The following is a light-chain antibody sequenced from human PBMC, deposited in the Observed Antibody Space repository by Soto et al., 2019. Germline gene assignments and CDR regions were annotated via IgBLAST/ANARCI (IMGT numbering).Light chain of an antibody. CDR3: QQYNSYST. V-gene: IGKV1-5*01. CDR2: DAS. CDR1: QSISSW. Sequence: DIQMTQSPSTLSASVGARVTITCRASQSISSWLAWYQQKPGKAPKVLIYDASSLESGVPSRFSGSGSGTEFTLTISSLQPDDFATYYCQQYNSYSTFGQGTKVDIK. J-gene: IGKJ1*01.